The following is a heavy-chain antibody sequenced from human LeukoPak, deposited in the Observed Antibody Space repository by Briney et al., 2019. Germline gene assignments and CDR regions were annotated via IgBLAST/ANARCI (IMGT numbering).Heavy chain of an antibody. V-gene: IGHV3-23*01. J-gene: IGHJ4*02. CDR3: AKVWAAMVRGAIDY. D-gene: IGHD3-10*01. CDR1: GFTFSSYA. CDR2: ISGSGGST. Sequence: GGSLRLSCAASGFTFSSYAMSWVRQTPGKGLEWVSAISGSGGSTYYADSVKGRFTISRDNSKNTLYLQMNGLRAEDTAVYYCAKVWAAMVRGAIDYWGQGTLVTVSS.